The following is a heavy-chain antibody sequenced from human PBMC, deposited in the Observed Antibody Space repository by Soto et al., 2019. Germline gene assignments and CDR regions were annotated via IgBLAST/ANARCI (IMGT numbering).Heavy chain of an antibody. CDR3: ARRRYYYDSSGSYFDY. Sequence: QVQLQQWGAGLLKPSETLSLTCAVYGGSFSGYYWSWIRQPPGKGLEWIGEINHSGSTNYNPSLKSRVTISVDTSKNQFSLKLSSVTAADTAVYYCARRRYYYDSSGSYFDYWGQGTLVTVSS. CDR2: INHSGST. V-gene: IGHV4-34*01. D-gene: IGHD3-22*01. J-gene: IGHJ4*02. CDR1: GGSFSGYY.